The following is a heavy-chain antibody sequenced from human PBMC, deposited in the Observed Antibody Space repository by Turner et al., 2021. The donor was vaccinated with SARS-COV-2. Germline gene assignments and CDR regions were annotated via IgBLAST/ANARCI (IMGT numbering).Heavy chain of an antibody. J-gene: IGHJ4*02. CDR2: IYSGCST. CDR3: GKVRGVTPNIDY. V-gene: IGHV3-66*01. D-gene: IGHD3-10*01. CDR1: GFTDHSNY. Sequence: EVQLVESGRGLVQPGGSLRLSCAAFGFTDHSNYMSWVRQGPGKGLESFSSIYSGCSTYYEDSVEGRFTITKNNYKNTLYLQMNSLRAEETAVYFCGKVRGVTPNIDYWGQGTLVTVSS.